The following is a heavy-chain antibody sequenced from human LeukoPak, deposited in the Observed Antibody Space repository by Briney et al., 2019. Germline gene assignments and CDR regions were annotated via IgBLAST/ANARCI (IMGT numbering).Heavy chain of an antibody. CDR2: VRSDGTTK. V-gene: IGHV3-30*02. CDR3: AKDQPRAYFDS. D-gene: IGHD2-2*01. J-gene: IGHJ4*02. Sequence: GGSLRLSCAASGFTFSSHGVHWVRQAPGKGLEWVAFVRSDGTTKYYTDSVKGRFTISRDNSKNTMYLQMNSLRAEDTAVYYCAKDQPRAYFDSWGQGTLVTVSS. CDR1: GFTFSSHG.